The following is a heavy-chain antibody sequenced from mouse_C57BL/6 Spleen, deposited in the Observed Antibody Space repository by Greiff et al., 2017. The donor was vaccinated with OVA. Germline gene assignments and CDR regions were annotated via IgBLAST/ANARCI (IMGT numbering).Heavy chain of an antibody. J-gene: IGHJ2*01. Sequence: EVKLVESGGGLVKPGGSLKLSCAASGFTFSDYGMHWVRQASEKGLEWVAYISSGSSTIYYADTVKGRFTISRDNAKNTLFLQMTSLRSEDTAMYYCARNYYGSSHFDYWGQGTTLTVSS. V-gene: IGHV5-17*01. D-gene: IGHD1-1*01. CDR1: GFTFSDYG. CDR2: ISSGSSTI. CDR3: ARNYYGSSHFDY.